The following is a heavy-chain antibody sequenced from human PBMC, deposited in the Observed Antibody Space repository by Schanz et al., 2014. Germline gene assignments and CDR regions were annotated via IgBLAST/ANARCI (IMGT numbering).Heavy chain of an antibody. CDR2: ISDSGTYT. V-gene: IGHV3-11*06. CDR3: VRDSFFAFDY. J-gene: IGHJ4*02. Sequence: QVQVVQSGGGLVKPGGSLRLSCAASGFVFGDYYMTWIRQAPGKGLEWLSYISDSGTYTNYADSVKGRFTISRDNSKNLLYLQMNSLRAEDTAVYYCVRDSFFAFDYWGQGTLVTVSS. D-gene: IGHD3-3*01. CDR1: GFVFGDYY.